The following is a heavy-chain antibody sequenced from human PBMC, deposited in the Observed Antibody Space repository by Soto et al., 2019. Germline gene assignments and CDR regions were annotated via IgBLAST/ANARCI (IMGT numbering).Heavy chain of an antibody. V-gene: IGHV3-30*18. CDR2: ISYDGSNK. CDR1: GFTFSSYG. Sequence: PGGSLRLSCAASGFTFSSYGMHWVRQAPGKGLEWVAVISYDGSNKYYADSVKGRFTISRDNSKNTLYLQMNSLRAEDTAVYYCAKTGGSYYETRHYFDYWGQGTLVTVSS. CDR3: AKTGGSYYETRHYFDY. J-gene: IGHJ4*02. D-gene: IGHD1-26*01.